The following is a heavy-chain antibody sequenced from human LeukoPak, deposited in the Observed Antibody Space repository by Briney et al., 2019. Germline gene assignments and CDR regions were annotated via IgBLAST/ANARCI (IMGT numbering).Heavy chain of an antibody. V-gene: IGHV1-24*01. Sequence: ASVKVSCKVSGYTLTELSMHWVRQAPGKGLEWMGGFDPEDGETIYAQKFQGRVTMTEDTSTDTAYMELSSLRSEDTAVYYCATDRRFLEWTHTTGNWFDPWGQGTLVTVSS. J-gene: IGHJ5*02. CDR2: FDPEDGET. D-gene: IGHD3-3*01. CDR3: ATDRRFLEWTHTTGNWFDP. CDR1: GYTLTELS.